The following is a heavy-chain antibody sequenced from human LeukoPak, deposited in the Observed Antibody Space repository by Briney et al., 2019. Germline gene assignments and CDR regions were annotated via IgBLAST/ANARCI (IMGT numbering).Heavy chain of an antibody. V-gene: IGHV3-53*01. D-gene: IGHD6-6*01. CDR3: TRLLPSSHHFFDS. CDR1: GFTVSNDY. Sequence: PGGSLRLSCALSGFTVSNDYMSWVRQAPGKGLEWVSVIYGGGDTYYADSVRGRFTISRDNFENTLFLQMDSLRPEDTAVYCTRLLPSSHHFFDSWGEGTLVTVSS. J-gene: IGHJ4*02. CDR2: IYGGGDT.